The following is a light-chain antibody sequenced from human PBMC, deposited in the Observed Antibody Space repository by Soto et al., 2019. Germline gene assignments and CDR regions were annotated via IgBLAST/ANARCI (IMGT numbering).Light chain of an antibody. CDR1: QDISRW. CDR3: QQYNSFPS. Sequence: DIQMTQSPSTLSASVGDKITITCRASQDISRWLAWYQQKPGEAPKPLISDASNLGSGVPSRFSGSGSGTDFTLTISSLKPDDFATYYCQQYNSFPSFGQGTKV. V-gene: IGKV1-5*01. CDR2: DAS. J-gene: IGKJ1*01.